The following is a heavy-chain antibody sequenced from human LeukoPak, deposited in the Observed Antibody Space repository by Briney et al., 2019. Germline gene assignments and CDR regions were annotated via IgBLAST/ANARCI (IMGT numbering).Heavy chain of an antibody. J-gene: IGHJ4*02. V-gene: IGHV3-30*02. CDR3: AKEKSRTGYFDY. Sequence: PGGSLRFSCAASGFTFSSYGMHWVRQAPGKGLEWVAFIRYDGSNKYYADSVKGRFTISRDNSKNTLYLQMNSLRAEDTAVYYCAKEKSRTGYFDYWGQGTLVTVSS. CDR2: IRYDGSNK. CDR1: GFTFSSYG. D-gene: IGHD1-14*01.